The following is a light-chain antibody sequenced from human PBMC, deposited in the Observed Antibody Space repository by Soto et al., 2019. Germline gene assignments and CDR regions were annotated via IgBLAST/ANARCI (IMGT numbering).Light chain of an antibody. CDR3: HQYNEWPHT. CDR2: GAP. CDR1: QSVRDK. Sequence: EMVMTQSPATLSVSPGERVILSCRASQSVRDKLAWYQHKPGQTPRLLVYGAPTRATGIPDRFSGTGSGTEFTLTISGLPSEDFAVYYCHQYNEWPHTFRGGARVEIK. J-gene: IGKJ4*01. V-gene: IGKV3-15*01.